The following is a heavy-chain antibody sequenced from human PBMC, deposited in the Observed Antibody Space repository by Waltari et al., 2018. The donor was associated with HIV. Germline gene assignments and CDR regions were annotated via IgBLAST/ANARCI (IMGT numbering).Heavy chain of an antibody. Sequence: EVRLVESGGGWVQPGGSLTLTCETSGFTFSFYWLSWVRQAPGKGLEGVAKINQAGTERHYVDSVRGRFTISRDNGKRSSFLQMNSLSVEDTAVYYCATTHGSGDFDNDFDYWGQGTLV. CDR3: ATTHGSGDFDNDFDY. CDR2: INQAGTER. J-gene: IGHJ4*02. D-gene: IGHD3-10*01. V-gene: IGHV3-7*01. CDR1: GFTFSFYW.